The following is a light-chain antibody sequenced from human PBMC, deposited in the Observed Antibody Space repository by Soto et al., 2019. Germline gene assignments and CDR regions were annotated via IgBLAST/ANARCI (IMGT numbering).Light chain of an antibody. CDR1: QTISSW. Sequence: DIQMTQSPSTLSGSVGDRFTITCRASQTISSWLAWYQQKPGKAPKLLIYKASTLKSGVPSRFSGSGSGTEFTLTISSLQPDDFATYYCQHYNSYSGAFGQGTKVELK. CDR2: KAS. V-gene: IGKV1-5*03. CDR3: QHYNSYSGA. J-gene: IGKJ1*01.